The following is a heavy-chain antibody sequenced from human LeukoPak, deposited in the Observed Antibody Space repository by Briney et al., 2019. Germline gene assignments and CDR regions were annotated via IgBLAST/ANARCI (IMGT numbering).Heavy chain of an antibody. CDR1: GDSVSNNA. J-gene: IGHJ3*02. D-gene: IGHD3/OR15-3a*01. CDR3: ARGWTRDGLNI. Sequence: SQTLSLTCVISGDSVSNNAWNWVRQTPSGGLECLGRTYYNSKWYNDYAESVKSQISISPDTSKNQFSLQLNSVTPEDTAVYYCARGWTRDGLNIWSQGTMVTVSS. V-gene: IGHV6-1*01. CDR2: TYYNSKWYN.